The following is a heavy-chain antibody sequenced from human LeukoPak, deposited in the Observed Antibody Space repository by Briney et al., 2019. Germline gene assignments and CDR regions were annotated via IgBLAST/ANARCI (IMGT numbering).Heavy chain of an antibody. J-gene: IGHJ1*01. V-gene: IGHV4-4*07. D-gene: IGHD4-23*01. CDR2: IYTSGST. Sequence: PTETLSLTCTVSGGSISSYYCSWIRQPAGKGLEWIGRIYTSGSTNHNPSLKSRVTMSVDTSKNQFSLKLSSVTAADTAVYYCARDNIPARHLNSKYFQHWGQGTLVTVSS. CDR1: GGSISSYY. CDR3: ARDNIPARHLNSKYFQH.